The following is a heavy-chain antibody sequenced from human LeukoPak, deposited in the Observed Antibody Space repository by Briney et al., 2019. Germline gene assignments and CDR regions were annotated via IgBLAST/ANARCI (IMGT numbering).Heavy chain of an antibody. J-gene: IGHJ4*02. V-gene: IGHV1-2*06. CDR1: GYTFTGYY. CDR3: ARSLSRIAAAGTVKYFDY. D-gene: IGHD6-13*01. Sequence: GASVKDSCKASGYTFTGYYMHWVRQAPGQGLEWMGRINPNSGGTNYAQKFQGRVTMTRDTSISTAYMELSRLRSDDTAVYYCARSLSRIAAAGTVKYFDYWGQGTLVTVSS. CDR2: INPNSGGT.